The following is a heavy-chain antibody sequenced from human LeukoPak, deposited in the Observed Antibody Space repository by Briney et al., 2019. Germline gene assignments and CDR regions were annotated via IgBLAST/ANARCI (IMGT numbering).Heavy chain of an antibody. CDR1: GFTFSNYS. Sequence: GGSLRLSCAAPGFTFSNYSMTWVPQAPGKGLGWVSSISGSDTTTYYATSVKGRFTISRDNSNNTLELQMDGLRAEETAVYYCTKARSDSSSSCYNYWGQGILVTVSS. V-gene: IGHV3-23*01. J-gene: IGHJ4*02. CDR2: ISGSDTTT. CDR3: TKARSDSSSSCYNY. D-gene: IGHD2-2*02.